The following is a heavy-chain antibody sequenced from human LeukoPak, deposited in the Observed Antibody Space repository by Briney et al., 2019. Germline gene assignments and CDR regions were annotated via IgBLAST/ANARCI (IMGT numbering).Heavy chain of an antibody. Sequence: SVQFSCKASGGIFSSYAINWVRQAPGQGLEWMGRIIPIFGSANYAQKFQGRVTITADKSTRTAYMELSSLRSEDTALYYCAKGSRLREGGSYRFWGQGTLVTVSS. CDR3: AKGSRLREGGSYRF. CDR1: GGIFSSYA. CDR2: IIPIFGSA. D-gene: IGHD3-16*02. V-gene: IGHV1-69*06. J-gene: IGHJ4*02.